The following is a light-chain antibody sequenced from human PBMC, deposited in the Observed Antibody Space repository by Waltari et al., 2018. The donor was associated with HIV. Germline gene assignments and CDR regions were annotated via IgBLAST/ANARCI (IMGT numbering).Light chain of an antibody. CDR3: AAWDDSLNGVV. CDR2: TNN. V-gene: IGLV1-44*01. J-gene: IGLJ3*02. Sequence: QSVLTQPPPASGTPAQRVTIPCSGSTSNILSNTVTWYQHLPGTAPKLLIYTNNQRPSGVPDRFSGSKSGTSASLDISRLQSEDEADYYCAAWDDSLNGVVFGGGTRLTVL. CDR1: TSNILSNT.